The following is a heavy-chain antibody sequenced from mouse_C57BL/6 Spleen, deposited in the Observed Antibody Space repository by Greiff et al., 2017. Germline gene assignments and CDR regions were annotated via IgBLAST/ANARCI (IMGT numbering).Heavy chain of an antibody. CDR3: ARFDYDYDYAMDY. D-gene: IGHD2-4*01. CDR1: GYTFTSYW. V-gene: IGHV1-64*01. J-gene: IGHJ4*01. CDR2: IHPNSGST. Sequence: QVQLKQPGAELVKPGASVKLSCKASGYTFTSYWMHWVKQRPGQGLEWIGMIHPNSGSTNYNEKFKSKATLTVDKSSSTAYMQLSSLTSEDSAVYYCARFDYDYDYAMDYWGQGTSVTVSS.